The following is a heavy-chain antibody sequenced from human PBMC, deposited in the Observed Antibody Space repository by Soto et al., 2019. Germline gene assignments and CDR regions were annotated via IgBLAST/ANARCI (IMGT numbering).Heavy chain of an antibody. Sequence: QVQLVESGGGVVQPGRSLRVSCAASGFTFSSYGVHWVRQAPGKGLEWVAVIWYDGSHKYYADSVKGRFTISRDNSNNTLYLQMDSLRAEDTAVYYCARDRGYSSGWYDYWGQGTLVTVSS. D-gene: IGHD6-19*01. V-gene: IGHV3-33*01. CDR2: IWYDGSHK. J-gene: IGHJ4*02. CDR3: ARDRGYSSGWYDY. CDR1: GFTFSSYG.